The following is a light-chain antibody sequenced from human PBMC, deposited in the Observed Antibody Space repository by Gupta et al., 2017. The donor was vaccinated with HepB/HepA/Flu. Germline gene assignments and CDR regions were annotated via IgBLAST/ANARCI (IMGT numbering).Light chain of an antibody. CDR1: SNNVGNQG. Sequence: QAGLTQPPSVSKGLRQPATLTCTGNSNNVGNQGAAWRQQHQGHPPKLLSYRNNNRPSGISERFSASRSGNTASLTITGLQPEDEADYYCSAWDSSLSAWVFGGGTKLTVL. CDR3: SAWDSSLSAWV. J-gene: IGLJ3*02. CDR2: RNN. V-gene: IGLV10-54*04.